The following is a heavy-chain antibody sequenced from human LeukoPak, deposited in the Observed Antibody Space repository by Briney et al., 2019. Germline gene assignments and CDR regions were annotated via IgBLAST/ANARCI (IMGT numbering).Heavy chain of an antibody. D-gene: IGHD3/OR15-3a*01. CDR2: VGATGDNT. CDR3: AKDWTQFPW. Sequence: GGSLRLSCAASGFTFRSYAMTWVRQAPGKGLEWVSSVGATGDNTYHADSVKGRFTISRDNSKNTLYLQMNSLRAEDTAVYYCAKDWTQFPWWVQGILVTVSS. V-gene: IGHV3-23*01. J-gene: IGHJ4*02. CDR1: GFTFRSYA.